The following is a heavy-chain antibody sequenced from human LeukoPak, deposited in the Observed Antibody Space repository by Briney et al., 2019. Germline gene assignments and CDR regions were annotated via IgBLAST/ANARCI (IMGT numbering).Heavy chain of an antibody. D-gene: IGHD3-10*01. CDR3: AKDKTDGASDY. Sequence: GGSLRLSCAASGFTFSTYAMNWARQAPGKGLEWVAVISYDGRQNYYADSVKGRFTISRDNSKNTLYLQMNSLRAEDTAVYYCAKDKTDGASDYWGQGTLVTVSS. V-gene: IGHV3-30*04. CDR1: GFTFSTYA. CDR2: ISYDGRQN. J-gene: IGHJ4*02.